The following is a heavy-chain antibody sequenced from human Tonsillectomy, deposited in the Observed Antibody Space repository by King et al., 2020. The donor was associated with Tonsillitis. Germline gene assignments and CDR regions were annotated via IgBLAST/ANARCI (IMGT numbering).Heavy chain of an antibody. Sequence: VQLVESGGGLVKPGGSLRLSCAASGFTFSTYSMNWVRQAPGKGLEWVSSISSSSSYIYYADSVKGRFTISRDNAKNSLYLQMNSLRAEDTAVYYCASLTVGTTDYYYYYGLDVWGQGTTVTVSS. CDR1: GFTFSTYS. V-gene: IGHV3-21*01. D-gene: IGHD1-26*01. CDR3: ASLTVGTTDYYYYYGLDV. CDR2: ISSSSSYI. J-gene: IGHJ6*02.